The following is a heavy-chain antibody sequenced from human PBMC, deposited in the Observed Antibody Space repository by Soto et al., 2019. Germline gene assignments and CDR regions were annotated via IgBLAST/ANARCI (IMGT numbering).Heavy chain of an antibody. CDR2: IRGSGDTT. Sequence: GGSLRLSCAASGFTFSTFAMSWVRQAPGKGLEWVSAIRGSGDTTYYADSVKGRFTISRDNSKNTLYLQMNSLRAEDTAVFYCAKDGGGGFIAGIDYWGQGTLVTVSS. D-gene: IGHD3-16*01. J-gene: IGHJ4*02. CDR3: AKDGGGGFIAGIDY. CDR1: GFTFSTFA. V-gene: IGHV3-23*01.